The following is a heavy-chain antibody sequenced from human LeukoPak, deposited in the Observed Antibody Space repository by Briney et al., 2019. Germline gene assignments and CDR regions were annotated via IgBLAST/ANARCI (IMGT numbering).Heavy chain of an antibody. Sequence: GASVKVSCKASCYPFTNYGINWVRQVPGQGLEWLGQINPYNDNTNYPQRLQGRVTMTTDTSTSTSFMELRSLTSSDTAIYYCARVSGSAISSRSLLYWGQGTLVTGSS. CDR2: INPYNDNT. CDR3: ARVSGSAISSRSLLY. J-gene: IGHJ4*02. V-gene: IGHV1-18*01. CDR1: CYPFTNYG. D-gene: IGHD6-13*01.